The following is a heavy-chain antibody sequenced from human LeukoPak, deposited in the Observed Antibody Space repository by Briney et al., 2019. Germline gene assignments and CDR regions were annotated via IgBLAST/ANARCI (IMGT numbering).Heavy chain of an antibody. V-gene: IGHV4-30-4*08. CDR2: IYYSGST. J-gene: IGHJ5*02. CDR3: ALWFGESYLRNWFDP. CDR1: GGSISSGDYY. Sequence: PSQTLSLTCTVSGGSISSGDYYWSWIRQPPGKGLEWIGYIYYSGSTYYNPSLKSRVTISVDTSKNQFSLKLSSVTAADTAVYYCALWFGESYLRNWFDPWGQGTLVTVSS. D-gene: IGHD3-10*01.